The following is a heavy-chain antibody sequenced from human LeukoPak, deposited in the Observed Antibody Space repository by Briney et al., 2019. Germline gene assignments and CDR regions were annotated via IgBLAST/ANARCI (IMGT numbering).Heavy chain of an antibody. CDR2: IKQDGSEK. CDR3: ARESFGTIFGVVIYFFDY. V-gene: IGHV3-7*01. Sequence: GGSLRLSCAASGFTFSSYWMSWVRQAPGKGLEWVANIKQDGSEKYYVDFVKGRFTISRDNAKNSLYLQMNSLRAEDTAVYYCARESFGTIFGVVIYFFDYWGQGTLVTVSS. CDR1: GFTFSSYW. J-gene: IGHJ4*02. D-gene: IGHD3-3*01.